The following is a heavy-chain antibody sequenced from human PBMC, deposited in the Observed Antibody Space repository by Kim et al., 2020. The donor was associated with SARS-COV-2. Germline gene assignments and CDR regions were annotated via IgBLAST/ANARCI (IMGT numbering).Heavy chain of an antibody. J-gene: IGHJ4*02. V-gene: IGHV7-4-1*02. CDR1: GYTFTSYA. CDR3: ARVQSVRGVVNFDY. CDR2: INTNTGNP. Sequence: ASVKVSCKASGYTFTSYAMNWVRQAPGQGLEWMGWINTNTGNPTYAQGFTGRFVFSLDTSVSTAYLQISSLKAEDTAVYYCARVQSVRGVVNFDYWGQGTLVTVSS. D-gene: IGHD3-10*01.